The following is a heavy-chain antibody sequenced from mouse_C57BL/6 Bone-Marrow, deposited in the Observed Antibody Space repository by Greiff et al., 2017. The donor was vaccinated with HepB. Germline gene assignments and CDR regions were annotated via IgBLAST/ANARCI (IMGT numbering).Heavy chain of an antibody. Sequence: EVQGVESGGGLVQPGGSMKLSCVASGFTFSNYWMNWVRQSPEKGLEWVAQIRLKSDNYATHYAESVKGRFTISRDDSKSSVYLQMNNLRAEDTGIYYCTKTTMVTTDGLWFAYWGQGTLVTVSA. J-gene: IGHJ3*01. V-gene: IGHV6-3*01. D-gene: IGHD2-2*01. CDR1: GFTFSNYW. CDR3: TKTTMVTTDGLWFAY. CDR2: IRLKSDNYAT.